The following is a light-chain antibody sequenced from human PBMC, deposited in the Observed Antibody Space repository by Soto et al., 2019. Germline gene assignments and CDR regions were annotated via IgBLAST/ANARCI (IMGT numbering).Light chain of an antibody. V-gene: IGLV2-14*03. CDR2: GVT. J-gene: IGLJ1*01. CDR3: SSYTSSSTHV. Sequence: QSVLTQPTSVSGSPGQSITISCTGNHNDIGTYDYVSWYQQHPGRAPRLLIYGVTTRPSGVSNRFSGSKSGNTASLTISGLQAEDEADYYCSSYTSSSTHVFGTGTKVTVL. CDR1: HNDIGTYDY.